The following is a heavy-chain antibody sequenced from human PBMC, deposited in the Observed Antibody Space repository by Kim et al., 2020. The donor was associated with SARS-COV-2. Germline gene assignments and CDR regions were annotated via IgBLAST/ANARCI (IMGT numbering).Heavy chain of an antibody. V-gene: IGHV3-30*02. CDR3: AKVGSMVRRLVGIDY. J-gene: IGHJ4*02. D-gene: IGHD3-10*01. Sequence: ESEKGRVTISRDNSKNTLYLQMNSLRAEDTAVYYCAKVGSMVRRLVGIDYWGQGTLVTVSS.